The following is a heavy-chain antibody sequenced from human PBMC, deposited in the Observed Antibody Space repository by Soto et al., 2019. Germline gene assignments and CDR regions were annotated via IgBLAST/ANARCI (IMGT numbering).Heavy chain of an antibody. V-gene: IGHV4-39*01. CDR1: GGSISSSSYY. CDR3: ARRFGITMIDY. J-gene: IGHJ4*02. Sequence: QLQLQESGPGLVKPSETLSLTCTVSGGSISSSSYYWGWIRQPPGKGLEWIGSIYYSGSTYYNPSLKSRVTISVDTSKNQFSLKLSSVTAADTAVYYCARRFGITMIDYWGQGTLVTVSS. CDR2: IYYSGST. D-gene: IGHD3-22*01.